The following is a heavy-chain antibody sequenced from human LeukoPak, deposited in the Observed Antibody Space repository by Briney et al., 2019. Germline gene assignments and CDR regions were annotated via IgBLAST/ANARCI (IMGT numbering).Heavy chain of an antibody. D-gene: IGHD3-22*01. CDR1: GFTFSSYS. Sequence: GGSLRLSCAASGFTFSSYSMNWVRQAPGKGLEWVSYISSSSSTIYYADSVKGRFTISRDNSKNTLYLQMNSLRAEDTAVYYCAKRINYYDSSGYIDYWGQGTLVTVSS. V-gene: IGHV3-48*01. CDR3: AKRINYYDSSGYIDY. J-gene: IGHJ4*02. CDR2: ISSSSSTI.